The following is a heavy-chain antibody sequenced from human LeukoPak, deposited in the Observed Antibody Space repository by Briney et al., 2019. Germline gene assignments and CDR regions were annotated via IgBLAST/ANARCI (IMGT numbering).Heavy chain of an antibody. CDR3: ARQSYTAYYYYGMDV. CDR2: IYYSGST. CDR1: GASISPYY. J-gene: IGHJ6*02. Sequence: PSETLSLTCTVSGASISPYYWSWIRQPPGKGLEWIGNIYYSGSTNYNPSLKSRVTISVDTSKNQFSLRLSSVTAADTAVYYCARQSYTAYYYYGMDVWGQGTTVTVSS. D-gene: IGHD3-10*01. V-gene: IGHV4-59*08.